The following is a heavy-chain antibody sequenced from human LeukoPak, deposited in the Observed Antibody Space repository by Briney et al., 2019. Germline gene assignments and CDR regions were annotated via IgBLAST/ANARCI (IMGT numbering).Heavy chain of an antibody. CDR3: AKELDTMFFDY. D-gene: IGHD3-10*02. V-gene: IGHV3-43*01. Sequence: GGSLRLSWATPGFTFNRYTFHWVGQAPGKGLEWVSLAGWAGGTTFYSDSVRGRFTISRDSGRKSVYLQMNSLTTDDTAFYFCAKELDTMFFDYWGQGALVTVSS. CDR1: GFTFNRYT. J-gene: IGHJ4*02. CDR2: AGWAGGTT.